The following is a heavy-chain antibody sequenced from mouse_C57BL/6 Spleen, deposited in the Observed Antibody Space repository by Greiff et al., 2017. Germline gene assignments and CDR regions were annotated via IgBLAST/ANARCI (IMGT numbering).Heavy chain of an antibody. J-gene: IGHJ3*01. CDR1: GYTFTSYW. Sequence: VQLQQSGAELVKPGASVKLSCKASGYTFTSYWMQWVKQRPGQGLEWIGEIDPSDSYTNYNQKFKGKATLTVDTSSSTAYMQLSSLTSEDSAVYYCATRTARATGFAYWGQGTLVTVSA. CDR2: IDPSDSYT. V-gene: IGHV1-50*01. D-gene: IGHD3-2*01. CDR3: ATRTARATGFAY.